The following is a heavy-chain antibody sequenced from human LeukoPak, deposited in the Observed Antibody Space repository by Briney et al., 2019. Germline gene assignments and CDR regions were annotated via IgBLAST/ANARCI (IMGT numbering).Heavy chain of an antibody. V-gene: IGHV3-43*02. D-gene: IGHD3-22*01. CDR3: AKDYYDSSGGNAFDI. J-gene: IGHJ3*02. Sequence: GGSLRLSCAASGFTFDDYAMHWVRQAPGKGLEWVSLISGDGGSTYYADSVKGRFTISRDNSKNSLYLQMNSLRTEDTALYYCAKDYYDSSGGNAFDIWGQGTMVTVSS. CDR1: GFTFDDYA. CDR2: ISGDGGST.